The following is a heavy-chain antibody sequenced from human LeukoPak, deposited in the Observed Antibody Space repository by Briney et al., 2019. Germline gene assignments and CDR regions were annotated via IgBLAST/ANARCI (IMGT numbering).Heavy chain of an antibody. CDR1: GGSISSYY. CDR2: IYYSGST. Sequence: SETLSLTCSVSGGSISSYYWSWIRQPPGKGLEWIGYIYYSGSTNYNPSLKSRVTISVDTSKNQFSLKLSSVTAADTAVYYCATLGYSSGWYGTWGQGTLVTVSS. J-gene: IGHJ5*02. D-gene: IGHD6-19*01. CDR3: ATLGYSSGWYGT. V-gene: IGHV4-59*01.